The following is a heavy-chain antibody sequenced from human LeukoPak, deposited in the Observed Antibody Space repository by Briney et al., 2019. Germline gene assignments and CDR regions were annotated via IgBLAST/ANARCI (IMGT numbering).Heavy chain of an antibody. CDR2: IYYSGNS. CDR3: AGLGASGNGYLSWFDP. V-gene: IGHV4-59*01. Sequence: SETLSLTCTVSGGSISTYYWSWIRQPPGKGLEWTGYIYYSGNSNYNPSLKSRVTISVDTSKNQFSLKLSSVTAADTAVYYCAGLGASGNGYLSWFDPWGQGTLVTVSS. D-gene: IGHD3-22*01. CDR1: GGSISTYY. J-gene: IGHJ5*02.